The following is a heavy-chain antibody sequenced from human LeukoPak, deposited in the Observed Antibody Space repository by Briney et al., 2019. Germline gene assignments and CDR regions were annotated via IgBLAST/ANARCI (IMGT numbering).Heavy chain of an antibody. CDR1: GFTFSSYS. Sequence: PGGPLRLSCAASGFTFSSYSMNWVRQARGRGREWVSAISCICSYIKHADSLEGRFTIPGDNPKNSLYLQMNSLRAEDTAVYYCGRDHDAYSSTHSEAFDIWGEGKMVTVSS. V-gene: IGHV3-21*01. D-gene: IGHD6-13*01. CDR2: ISCICSYI. J-gene: IGHJ3*02. CDR3: GRDHDAYSSTHSEAFDI.